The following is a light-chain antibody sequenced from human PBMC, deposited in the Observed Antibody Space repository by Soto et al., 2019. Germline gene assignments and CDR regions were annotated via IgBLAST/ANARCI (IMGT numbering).Light chain of an antibody. CDR2: DVS. V-gene: IGLV2-11*01. CDR1: SSDVGVYYY. CDR3: CSYAGSYTVV. J-gene: IGLJ2*01. Sequence: QSALTQPRSVSGSPGQSVTISFTGTSSDVGVYYYVSWYQQQPGKAPKLMIYDVSKRPSGVPDRFSGYKSGNTASLTISGLQAEDEADYYRCSYAGSYTVVFGGGTKLTVL.